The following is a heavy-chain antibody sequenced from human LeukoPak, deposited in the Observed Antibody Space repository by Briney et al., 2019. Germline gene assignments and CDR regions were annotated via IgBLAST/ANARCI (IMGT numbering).Heavy chain of an antibody. V-gene: IGHV4-39*01. J-gene: IGHJ3*02. CDR2: IYYSGST. Sequence: PSETLSLTCSVPGGSISSSSYSWGWIRQPPGKGLEWLGSIYYSGSTYYNPSLKSRVTISVDTSKSQFSLKLSSVTAADTAVYYCARIPVVDDAFDIWGQGTMVTVSS. D-gene: IGHD4-23*01. CDR1: GGSISSSSYS. CDR3: ARIPVVDDAFDI.